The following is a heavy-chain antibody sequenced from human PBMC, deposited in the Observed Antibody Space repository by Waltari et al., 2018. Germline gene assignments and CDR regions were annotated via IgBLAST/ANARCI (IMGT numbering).Heavy chain of an antibody. Sequence: QEQLVQSAAEVKKPGSSVKVSCKPSRDTFRTYAITWVRQAPGQGLEWMGRIIPLLDISNYAQQFQGRITITADRSTSTAYMELSSLESEDTALYYCARESRSTAGTDYWGQGTLVTVSS. CDR2: IIPLLDIS. CDR1: RDTFRTYA. V-gene: IGHV1-69*09. J-gene: IGHJ4*02. D-gene: IGHD2-2*01. CDR3: ARESRSTAGTDY.